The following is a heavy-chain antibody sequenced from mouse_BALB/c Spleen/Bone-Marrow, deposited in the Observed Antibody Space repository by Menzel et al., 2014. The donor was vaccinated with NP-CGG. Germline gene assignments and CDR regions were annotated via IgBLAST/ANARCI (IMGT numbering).Heavy chain of an antibody. CDR1: GSTFTNYT. V-gene: IGHV1-4*01. D-gene: IGHD2-3*01. CDR3: ARGWLLSWFAY. Sequence: QVQLQQSGAELARPGASVQMSCKASGSTFTNYTMHWIKQRPGQGLEWIGYINPSSGYTNYNQKFKDKAILTADKSSSTAYMQLSSLTSEDSAVYYCARGWLLSWFAYWGQGTLVTVSA. CDR2: INPSSGYT. J-gene: IGHJ3*01.